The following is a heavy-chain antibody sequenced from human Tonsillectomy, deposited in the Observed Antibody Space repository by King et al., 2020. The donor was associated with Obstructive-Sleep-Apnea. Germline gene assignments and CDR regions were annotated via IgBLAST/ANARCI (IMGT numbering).Heavy chain of an antibody. CDR1: GFTFSNYA. V-gene: IGHV3-23*04. J-gene: IGHJ5*02. D-gene: IGHD1-7*01. CDR3: AKCSSGTIWFDP. Sequence: VQLVESGGGLVQPGGSLRLSCAASGFTFSNYAMNWVRQAPGKGLEWGSAISGSAGSAAYADSVKGRFTISRDNSKNTLYLQMTSLRAEDTAVYSCAKCSSGTIWFDPWGEGTLVTVSS. CDR2: ISGSAGSA.